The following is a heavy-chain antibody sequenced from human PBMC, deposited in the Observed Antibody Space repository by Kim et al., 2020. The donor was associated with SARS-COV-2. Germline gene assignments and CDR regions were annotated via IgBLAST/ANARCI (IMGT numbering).Heavy chain of an antibody. J-gene: IGHJ4*02. CDR2: IYYSGST. D-gene: IGHD3-10*01. CDR1: GGSISSGGYY. Sequence: SETLSLTCTVSGGSISSGGYYWSWIRQHPGKGLEWIGYIYYSGSTYYNPSLKSRVTISVDTSKNQFSLKLSSVTAADTAVYYCARDNPYYGSGRWYFDYWGQGTLVTVSS. V-gene: IGHV4-31*03. CDR3: ARDNPYYGSGRWYFDY.